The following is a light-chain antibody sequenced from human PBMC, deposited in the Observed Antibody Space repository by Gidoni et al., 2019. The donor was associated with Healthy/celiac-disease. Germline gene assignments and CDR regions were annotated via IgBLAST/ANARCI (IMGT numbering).Light chain of an antibody. CDR2: EVS. J-gene: IGLJ2*01. CDR1: SSDVGGNNY. V-gene: IGLV2-8*01. CDR3: SSYAGSNNFVV. Sequence: QSALTQPPSASGSPGQSVTISCTGTSSDVGGNNYVSWYQQHPGKAPKLMLYEVSKRPSGVPARFSVSKSGNTAALTVSGLQAEDEADYYCSSYAGSNNFVVFGGGTKLTVL.